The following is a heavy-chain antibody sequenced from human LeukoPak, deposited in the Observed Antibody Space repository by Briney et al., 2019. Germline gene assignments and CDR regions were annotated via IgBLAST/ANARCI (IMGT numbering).Heavy chain of an antibody. CDR2: IYYSGST. Sequence: PSETLSLTCTVSGGSISSYYWSWIRQPPGKGLEWIGYIYYSGSTNYNPSLKSRVTISVDTSKNQFSLKLSSVTAADTAVYYCARDSYYYDSSGFSYYFDYWGPGTLVTVSS. J-gene: IGHJ4*02. V-gene: IGHV4-59*01. D-gene: IGHD3-22*01. CDR3: ARDSYYYDSSGFSYYFDY. CDR1: GGSISSYY.